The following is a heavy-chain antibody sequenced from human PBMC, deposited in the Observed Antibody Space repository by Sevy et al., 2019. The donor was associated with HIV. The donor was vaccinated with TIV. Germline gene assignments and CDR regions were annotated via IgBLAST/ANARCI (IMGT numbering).Heavy chain of an antibody. D-gene: IGHD3-22*01. Sequence: GESLKISCKGSGYSFTSYWIGWVRQMPGKGLEWMGIIYPGDSYTRYSLSFQGQVTISADKSISTAYLQWSSLKASDTAMYYCASSRYSSGYPYYFDYWGQGTLVTVSS. CDR1: GYSFTSYW. CDR2: IYPGDSYT. J-gene: IGHJ4*02. V-gene: IGHV5-51*01. CDR3: ASSRYSSGYPYYFDY.